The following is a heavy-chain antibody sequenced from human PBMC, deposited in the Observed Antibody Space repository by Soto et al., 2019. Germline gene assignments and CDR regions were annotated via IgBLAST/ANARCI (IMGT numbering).Heavy chain of an antibody. D-gene: IGHD3-10*01. CDR3: ARERPHYYGSGSYYKQYYYYYMDV. CDR2: LYYSWST. V-gene: IGHV4-59*01. J-gene: IGHJ6*03. CDR1: GGSISSYY. Sequence: SETLSLTCTVSGGSISSYYWSWIRQPPGKGLEWIGYLYYSWSTNYNPSLKSRVTISVDTSKNQFSLKLSSVTAADTAVYYCARERPHYYGSGSYYKQYYYYYMDVWGKGTTVTVSS.